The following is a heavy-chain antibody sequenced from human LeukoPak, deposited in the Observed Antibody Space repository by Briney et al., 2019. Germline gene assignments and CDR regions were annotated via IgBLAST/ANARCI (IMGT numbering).Heavy chain of an antibody. V-gene: IGHV4-4*07. CDR1: GGSISSFY. J-gene: IGHJ4*02. Sequence: NASETLSLTCTVSGGSISSFYWSWIRQPAGKGLEWIGRIYTSGSTNYNPSLKSRVTISVDTSKNQFSLRLTSVTAADTAVYYCVRTNPWDLTYYFDYWGQGTLVTVSS. D-gene: IGHD1-14*01. CDR2: IYTSGST. CDR3: VRTNPWDLTYYFDY.